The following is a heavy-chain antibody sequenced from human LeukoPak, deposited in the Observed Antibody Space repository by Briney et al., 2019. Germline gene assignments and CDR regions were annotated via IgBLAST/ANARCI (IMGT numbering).Heavy chain of an antibody. CDR2: IKSKTDGGTT. V-gene: IGHV3-15*01. CDR3: TTPAGDYDYVWGSYRYTKDY. CDR1: GFTVSSNY. J-gene: IGHJ4*02. Sequence: GGSLRLSCAASGFTVSSNYMSWVRQAPGKGLEWVGRIKSKTDGGTTDYAAPVKGRFTISRDDSKNTLYLQMNSLKTEDTAVYYCTTPAGDYDYVWGSYRYTKDYWGQGTLVTVSS. D-gene: IGHD3-16*02.